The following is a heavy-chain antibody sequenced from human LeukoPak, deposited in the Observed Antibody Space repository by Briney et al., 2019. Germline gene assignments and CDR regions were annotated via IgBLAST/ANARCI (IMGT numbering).Heavy chain of an antibody. CDR1: GYTFTGYY. Sequence: ASVKVSCKASGYTFTGYYMHWVRQAPGQGLEWMGWINPNSGGTNYAQKFQGRVTMTRDTSISTAYMELSRLRSDDTAVDYCARVEGRAAAYRAWYFDLWGRGTLVTVSS. CDR3: ARVEGRAAAYRAWYFDL. J-gene: IGHJ2*01. CDR2: INPNSGGT. D-gene: IGHD6-13*01. V-gene: IGHV1-2*02.